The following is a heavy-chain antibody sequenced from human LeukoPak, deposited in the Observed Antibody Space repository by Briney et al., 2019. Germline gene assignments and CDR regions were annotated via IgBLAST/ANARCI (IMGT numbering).Heavy chain of an antibody. V-gene: IGHV1-46*01. CDR2: INPTGGST. Sequence: ASVKVSCKASGYTFTSYDINWVRQATGQGLEWMGIINPTGGSTTYAQKFQGRVTMTRDTSTSTVYMELSSLRSDDTAVYYCARTAARRFDYWGQGTLVTVSS. CDR1: GYTFTSYD. J-gene: IGHJ4*02. CDR3: ARTAARRFDY. D-gene: IGHD6-6*01.